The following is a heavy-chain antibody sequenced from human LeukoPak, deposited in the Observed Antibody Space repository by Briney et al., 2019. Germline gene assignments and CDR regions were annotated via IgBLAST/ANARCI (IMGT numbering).Heavy chain of an antibody. CDR1: GYTFTNYY. V-gene: IGHV1-46*01. CDR2: INPGGGNT. J-gene: IGHJ3*02. D-gene: IGHD5-24*01. CDR3: ARIRDGYNDAYDI. Sequence: ASVKVSCKASGYTFTNYYIHWVRQAPGQGLEWMGLINPGGGNTNYAQNFQGRVTMTRDTSTSTIYIELSSLRSEDTAIYYCARIRDGYNDAYDIWGQGTVVTVPS.